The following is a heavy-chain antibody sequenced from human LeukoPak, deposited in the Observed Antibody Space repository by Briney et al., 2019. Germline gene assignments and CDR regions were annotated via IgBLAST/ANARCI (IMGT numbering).Heavy chain of an antibody. CDR2: INWNGGST. CDR3: ARSGTAGDFDY. Sequence: GGSLRLSCAASGFTFDDYGMSWVRQAPGKGLEWVSDINWNGGSTGYADSVKGRFTISRDNGKNSLYPQMNSLRAEDTALYYCARSGTAGDFDYWGQGTLVTVSS. CDR1: GFTFDDYG. V-gene: IGHV3-20*04. D-gene: IGHD6-13*01. J-gene: IGHJ4*02.